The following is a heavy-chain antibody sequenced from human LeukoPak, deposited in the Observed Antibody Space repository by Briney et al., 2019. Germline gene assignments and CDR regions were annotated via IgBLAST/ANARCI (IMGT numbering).Heavy chain of an antibody. D-gene: IGHD6-19*01. J-gene: IGHJ2*01. V-gene: IGHV1-2*04. Sequence: GASVKVSCKASGYTLTGYYMHWVRQAPGQGLERMGWINPNSGGTNYAQKFQGWVTMTRDTSISTAYMELSRLRSDDTAVYYCARASGLVRGFYWYFDLWGRGTLVTVSS. CDR2: INPNSGGT. CDR3: ARASGLVRGFYWYFDL. CDR1: GYTLTGYY.